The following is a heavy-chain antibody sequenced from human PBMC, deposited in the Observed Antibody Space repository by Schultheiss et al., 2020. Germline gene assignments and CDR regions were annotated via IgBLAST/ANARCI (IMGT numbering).Heavy chain of an antibody. CDR1: GYSFTSYW. CDR2: IYPGDSDT. D-gene: IGHD2-15*01. Sequence: GGSLRLSCKGSGYSFTSYWIGWVRQMPGKGLEWMGIIYPGDSDTRYSPSFQGQVTISADKSISTAYLQWSSLKASDTAMYYCARQSYCSGGSCYVTFFDYWGKGALVTAAS. CDR3: ARQSYCSGGSCYVTFFDY. J-gene: IGHJ4*02. V-gene: IGHV5-51*01.